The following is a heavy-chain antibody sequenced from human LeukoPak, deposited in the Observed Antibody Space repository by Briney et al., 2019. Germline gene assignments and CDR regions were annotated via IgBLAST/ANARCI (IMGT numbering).Heavy chain of an antibody. V-gene: IGHV4-38-2*02. CDR1: GYSISSGHY. J-gene: IGHJ4*02. Sequence: SETLSLTCTVSGYSISSGHYWGWIRQPPGKGLEWIGSIYHSGSTYYNPSLESRVTISVDTSKNQFSLNQSSVTAADTALYYCARNSGSRVSGTYFYGIYFDFWGQRTLVTVSS. CDR3: ARNSGSRVSGTYFYGIYFDF. CDR2: IYHSGST. D-gene: IGHD3-10*01.